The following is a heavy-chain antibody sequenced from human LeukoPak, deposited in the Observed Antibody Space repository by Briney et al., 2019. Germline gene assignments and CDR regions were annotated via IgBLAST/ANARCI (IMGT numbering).Heavy chain of an antibody. J-gene: IGHJ5*02. V-gene: IGHV4-34*01. CDR3: ASGSLQPPTKRSNWFDP. CDR1: GGSFSGYY. Sequence: SETLSLTCAVYGGSFSGYYWSWIRQPPGKGLEWIGEINHSGSTNYNPSLTSRVTIYVDTSKNQFSLKLSSVTAADTAVYYCASGSLQPPTKRSNWFDPWGQGTLVTVSS. D-gene: IGHD1-1*01. CDR2: INHSGST.